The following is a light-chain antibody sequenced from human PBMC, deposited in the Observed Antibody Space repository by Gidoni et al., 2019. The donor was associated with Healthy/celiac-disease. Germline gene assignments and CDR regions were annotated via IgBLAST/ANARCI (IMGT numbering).Light chain of an antibody. Sequence: IQLTQSPSSLSASVGDRVTITCRASQDISSALAWYQQKPGKALKLLIYDAASLESGVPSRFSLQPEDFATYYCQQFNSYPITFGQGTRLEIK. J-gene: IGKJ5*01. CDR2: DAA. CDR1: QDISSA. CDR3: QQFNSYPIT. V-gene: IGKV1-13*02.